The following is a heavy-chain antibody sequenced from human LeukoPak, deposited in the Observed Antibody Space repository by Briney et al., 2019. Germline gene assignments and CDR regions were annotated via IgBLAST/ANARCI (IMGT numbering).Heavy chain of an antibody. CDR3: ARGYSRFDY. J-gene: IGHJ4*02. D-gene: IGHD4-11*01. CDR1: GFTFSSYW. V-gene: IGHV3-7*04. Sequence: PGGSLRLSCAASGFTFSSYWMRWVRQAPGKGLEWVANIKQDGSEKYYVDFVKGRFTISRDNAKNSLYLQMKSLRAEDTAVYYCARGYSRFDYWGQGTLVTVSS. CDR2: IKQDGSEK.